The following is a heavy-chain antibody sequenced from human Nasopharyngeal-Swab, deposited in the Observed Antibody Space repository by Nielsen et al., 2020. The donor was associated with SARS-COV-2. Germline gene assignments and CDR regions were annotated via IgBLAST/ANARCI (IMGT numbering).Heavy chain of an antibody. J-gene: IGHJ4*02. Sequence: SLKISCAASGFTFDDYAMNWVRQAPGKGLEWVSGISWNSGSIGYADYVKGRFTIYRDNAKNSLYLKMNSLRAEDTALYYCAKAYCSSTSCYHYCDYWGQGSLVTVSS. CDR2: ISWNSGSI. V-gene: IGHV3-9*01. D-gene: IGHD2-2*01. CDR1: GFTFDDYA. CDR3: AKAYCSSTSCYHYCDY.